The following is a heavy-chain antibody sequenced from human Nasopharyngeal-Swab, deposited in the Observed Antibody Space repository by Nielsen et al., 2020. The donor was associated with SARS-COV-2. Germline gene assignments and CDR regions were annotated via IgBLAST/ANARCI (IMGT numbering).Heavy chain of an antibody. J-gene: IGHJ4*02. Sequence: LRLSCAASGFTFSSYAMHWVRQAPGKGLEWVAVISYDGSNKYYADSVKGRFTISRDNSKNTLYLQMNSLRAEDTAVYYCARDRGAQLADWGQGTLVTVSS. CDR1: GFTFSSYA. D-gene: IGHD3-3*02. V-gene: IGHV3-30*04. CDR3: ARDRGAQLAD. CDR2: ISYDGSNK.